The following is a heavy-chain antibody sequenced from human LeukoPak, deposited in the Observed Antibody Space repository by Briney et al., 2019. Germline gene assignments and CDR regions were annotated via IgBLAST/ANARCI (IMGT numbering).Heavy chain of an antibody. J-gene: IGHJ3*02. CDR1: GGSVSSYY. CDR2: LSHSGGS. Sequence: SETLSLTCTVSGGSVSSYYWSWIRRPPGRGLEWIAYLSHSGGSESNPSLTSRVTTLVDTSKNQFSLKLTSVTAADTAVYYCARARYANAWYAFDIWGHGTMVTVSS. D-gene: IGHD2-2*01. CDR3: ARARYANAWYAFDI. V-gene: IGHV4-59*02.